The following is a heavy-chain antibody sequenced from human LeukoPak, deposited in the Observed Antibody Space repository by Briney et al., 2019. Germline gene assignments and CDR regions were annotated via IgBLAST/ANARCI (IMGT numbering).Heavy chain of an antibody. CDR3: ARDSHYYDSSGYGST. Sequence: ASVKVSCKASGYTFTSYYMHWVRQAPGQGLEWMGIINPSGGSTSYAQKFQGRVTMTTDTSTSTAYMELRSLRSDDTAVYYCARDSHYYDSSGYGSTWGQGTLVTVSS. J-gene: IGHJ4*02. CDR1: GYTFTSYY. V-gene: IGHV1-46*01. CDR2: INPSGGST. D-gene: IGHD3-22*01.